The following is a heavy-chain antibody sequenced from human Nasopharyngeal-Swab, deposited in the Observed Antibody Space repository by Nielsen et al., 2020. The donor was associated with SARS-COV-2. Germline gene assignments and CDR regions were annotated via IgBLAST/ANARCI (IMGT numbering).Heavy chain of an antibody. V-gene: IGHV3-23*01. Sequence: IRERPGKGLEWVSTLSGTGESTYYADSVTGRFAISRDNSKNTLYLQMHGLRAEDTAIYFCAKAWAAAGLSFYYYMDVWGKGTTVTVSS. CDR2: LSGTGEST. J-gene: IGHJ6*03. D-gene: IGHD6-13*01. CDR3: AKAWAAAGLSFYYYMDV.